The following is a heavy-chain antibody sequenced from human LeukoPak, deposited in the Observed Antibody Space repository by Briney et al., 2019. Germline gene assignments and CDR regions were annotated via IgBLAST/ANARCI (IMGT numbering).Heavy chain of an antibody. J-gene: IGHJ5*02. CDR3: AREGRAYRYSSSWYPTPSWFDP. Sequence: PGESLRLSCAASGFTFSSYSMNWVRQAPGKGLEWVSSISGDSSDIYYADSVKGRFTISRDNAKNSLYLQMNSLRAEDTAVYYCAREGRAYRYSSSWYPTPSWFDPWGQGTLVTVSS. CDR2: ISGDSSDI. D-gene: IGHD6-13*01. CDR1: GFTFSSYS. V-gene: IGHV3-21*06.